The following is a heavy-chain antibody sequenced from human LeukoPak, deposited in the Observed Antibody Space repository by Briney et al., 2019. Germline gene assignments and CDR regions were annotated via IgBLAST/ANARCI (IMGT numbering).Heavy chain of an antibody. J-gene: IGHJ6*02. CDR1: GFTFSDYY. CDR2: ISSSGSTI. V-gene: IGHV3-11*04. Sequence: GGSLRLSCAASGFTFSDYYMSWIRQAPGKGLEWVSYISSSGSTIYYADSVKGRFTISRDNAKNSLYLQMNSLRAEDTAVYYCARDVCGGSCYPYYYYGMDVWGQGTTVTVSS. D-gene: IGHD2-15*01. CDR3: ARDVCGGSCYPYYYYGMDV.